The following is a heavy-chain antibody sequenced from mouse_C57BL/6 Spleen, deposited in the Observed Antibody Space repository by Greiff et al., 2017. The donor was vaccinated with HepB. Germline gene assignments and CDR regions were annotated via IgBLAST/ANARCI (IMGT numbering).Heavy chain of an antibody. V-gene: IGHV1-69*01. CDR3: ARGSSYGSYYFDY. CDR1: GYTFTSYW. D-gene: IGHD1-1*01. Sequence: QVQLQQSGAELVMPGASVKLSCKASGYTFTSYWMHWVKQRPGQGLEWIGEIDPSDSYTNYNQKFKGKSTLTVDKSSSTAYMQLSSLTSEDSAVYYCARGSSYGSYYFDYWGQGTTLTVSS. J-gene: IGHJ2*01. CDR2: IDPSDSYT.